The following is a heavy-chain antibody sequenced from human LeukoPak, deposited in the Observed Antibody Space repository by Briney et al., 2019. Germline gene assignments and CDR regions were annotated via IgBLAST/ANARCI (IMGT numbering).Heavy chain of an antibody. CDR3: AKSLVRSYYYYGMDV. V-gene: IGHV1-8*01. CDR1: GYTFTSYD. Sequence: ASVKVSCKASGYTFTSYDINWVRQATGQGLEWMGWMNPNSGNAGYAQKFQGRVTMTRNTSISTAYMELSSLRAEDTAVYYCAKSLVRSYYYYGMDVWGQGTTVTVSS. D-gene: IGHD6-6*01. CDR2: MNPNSGNA. J-gene: IGHJ6*02.